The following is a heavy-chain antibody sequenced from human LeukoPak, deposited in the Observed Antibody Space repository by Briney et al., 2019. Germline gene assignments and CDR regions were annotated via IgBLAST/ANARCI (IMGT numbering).Heavy chain of an antibody. Sequence: SETLSLTYAVYGGSFGGYYWNWVRQPPGKGLEWIGEINHSGSTNYNPSLKSRVTISVDTSKNQFSLKLSSVTAADTAVYYCASDVDTAMGGTYWGQGTLVTVSS. CDR1: GGSFGGYY. CDR3: ASDVDTAMGGTY. CDR2: INHSGST. D-gene: IGHD5-18*01. V-gene: IGHV4-34*01. J-gene: IGHJ4*02.